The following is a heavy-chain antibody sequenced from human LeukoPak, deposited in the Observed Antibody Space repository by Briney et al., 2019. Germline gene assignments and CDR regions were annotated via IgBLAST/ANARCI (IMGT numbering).Heavy chain of an antibody. D-gene: IGHD6-19*01. Sequence: PGGSLRLSCAASGFTVSSNYMSWVRQAPGKGLEWVAVISYDGSNKYYADSVKGRFTISRDNSKNTLYLQMNSLRAEDTAVYYCARGVAGPHTFDIWGQGTMVTVSS. CDR1: GFTVSSNY. V-gene: IGHV3-30*03. CDR3: ARGVAGPHTFDI. CDR2: ISYDGSNK. J-gene: IGHJ3*02.